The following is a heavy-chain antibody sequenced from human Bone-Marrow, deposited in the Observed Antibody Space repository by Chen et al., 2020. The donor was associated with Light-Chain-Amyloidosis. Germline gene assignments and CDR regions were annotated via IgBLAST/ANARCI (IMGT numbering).Heavy chain of an antibody. CDR2: VRFDGSDK. V-gene: IGHV3-30*02. D-gene: IGHD5-18*01. CDR1: GFVFTTYG. CDR3: AQLYSYGRPFKH. Sequence: VRLVESGGGVVRPGGSLRLSCTVSGFVFTTYGFQRVRQAPGKGLEWVSFVRFDGSDKYYADSVKGRFTISRDDSKNTLYLQMNSLRPEDTAVYYCAQLYSYGRPFKHWGQGTLVSVSS. J-gene: IGHJ4*02.